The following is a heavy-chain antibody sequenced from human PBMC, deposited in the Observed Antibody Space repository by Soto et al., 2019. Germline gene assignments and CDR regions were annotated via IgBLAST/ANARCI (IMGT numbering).Heavy chain of an antibody. Sequence: GGSLRLSCAASGFTFSDYYMSWIRQAPGKGLEWVSYISSSGSTIYYADSVKGRFTISRDNAKNSLYLQMNSLRAEDTAVYYCARESSGSYLPYYYYGMDVWRQGTTVTVSS. CDR2: ISSSGSTI. V-gene: IGHV3-11*01. J-gene: IGHJ6*02. CDR3: ARESSGSYLPYYYYGMDV. D-gene: IGHD1-26*01. CDR1: GFTFSDYY.